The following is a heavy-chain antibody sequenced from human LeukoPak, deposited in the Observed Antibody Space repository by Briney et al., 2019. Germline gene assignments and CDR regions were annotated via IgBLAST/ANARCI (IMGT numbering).Heavy chain of an antibody. CDR3: ARDLGGLGKIDY. D-gene: IGHD7-27*01. CDR1: GGSFSSGGYY. CDR2: IFYSGTT. Sequence: PAETLSLTCTVSGGSFSSGGYYWSWIRQHPGKGLEWIVYIFYSGTTYYNPSLKSRVIISVDASKNQFSLRLSSVTAADTAVYYCARDLGGLGKIDYWGQGTLVTVSP. V-gene: IGHV4-31*03. J-gene: IGHJ4*02.